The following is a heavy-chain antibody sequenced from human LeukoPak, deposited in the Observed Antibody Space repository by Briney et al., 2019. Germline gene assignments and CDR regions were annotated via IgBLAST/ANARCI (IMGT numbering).Heavy chain of an antibody. CDR1: GFTFSSYA. CDR3: ARDGSGEPLY. CDR2: ISYDGSNK. Sequence: GGSLRLSCAASGFTFSSYAMHRVRQAPGKGLEWVAVISYDGSNKYYADSVKGRFTISRDNSKNTLYLQMNSLRAEDTAVYYCARDGSGEPLYWGQGTLVTVSS. J-gene: IGHJ4*02. D-gene: IGHD1-26*01. V-gene: IGHV3-30-3*01.